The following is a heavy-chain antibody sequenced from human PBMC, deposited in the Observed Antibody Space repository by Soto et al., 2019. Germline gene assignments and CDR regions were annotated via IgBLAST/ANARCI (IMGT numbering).Heavy chain of an antibody. CDR1: GVTFSSYS. CDR2: ISSSSSYI. CDR3: ARDIRPMTMGNYFDY. V-gene: IGHV3-21*01. D-gene: IGHD3-10*01. Sequence: GGSLRLSCAASGVTFSSYSMNCVRQAPGKRLEGVSSISSSSSYIYYADSVKGRFTISRDNAKNSLYLQIHSLRAEDTAVYYCARDIRPMTMGNYFDYWGQGTLLNVSS. J-gene: IGHJ4*02.